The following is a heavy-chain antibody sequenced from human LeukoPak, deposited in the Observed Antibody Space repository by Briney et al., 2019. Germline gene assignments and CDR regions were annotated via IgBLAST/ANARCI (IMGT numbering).Heavy chain of an antibody. D-gene: IGHD3-3*01. CDR1: GFIFTGYF. J-gene: IGHJ4*02. CDR2: IWYDGSNK. Sequence: GGSLRLSCAASGFIFTGYFMSWVRQAPGKGLEWVAVIWYDGSNKYYADSVKGRFTISRDNSKNTLYLQMNSLRAEDTAVYSCARGITIFGVVTRPDYWGQGTLVTVSS. V-gene: IGHV3-33*08. CDR3: ARGITIFGVVTRPDY.